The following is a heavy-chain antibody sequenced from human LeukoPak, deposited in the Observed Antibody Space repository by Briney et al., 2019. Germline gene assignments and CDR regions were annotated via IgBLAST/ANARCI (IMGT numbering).Heavy chain of an antibody. V-gene: IGHV3-7*01. CDR1: GFTFSTYW. J-gene: IGHJ3*02. D-gene: IGHD1-26*01. Sequence: GGSLRLSCAASGFTFSTYWMSWVRQAPGKGLEWVANIHQDGNEKYYVDSVKGRFTISRDNAKNSLYLQMNSLRAEDTAVYYCARVKWELPRRMGYAFDIWGQGTMVTVSS. CDR2: IHQDGNEK. CDR3: ARVKWELPRRMGYAFDI.